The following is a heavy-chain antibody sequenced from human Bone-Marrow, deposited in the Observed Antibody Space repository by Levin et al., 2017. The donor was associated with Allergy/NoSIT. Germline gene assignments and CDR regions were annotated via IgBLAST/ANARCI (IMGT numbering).Heavy chain of an antibody. CDR3: AKKQRLTFFDA. D-gene: IGHD6-25*01. CDR2: ISHDGSNI. V-gene: IGHV3-30*18. CDR1: GFIFSNFG. J-gene: IGHJ4*02. Sequence: GESLKISCKATGFIFSNFGMHWVRQAPGKGLEWVASISHDGSNIYYSDSVRGRFAISRDNSKNTLDLQVNSLRREDTALYYCAKKQRLTFFDAWGQGTLVTVSS.